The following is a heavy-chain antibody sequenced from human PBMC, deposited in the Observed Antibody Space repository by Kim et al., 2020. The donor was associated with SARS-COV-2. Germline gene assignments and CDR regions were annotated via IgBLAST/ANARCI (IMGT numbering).Heavy chain of an antibody. V-gene: IGHV3-11*06. J-gene: IGHJ4*02. CDR3: ARDGGDTFDYWFSY. D-gene: IGHD3-10*01. Sequence: YAESGKARCTISRDNPKNSAYLQMVNLRVEDTAVYYCARDGGDTFDYWFSYWGQGALVTVSS.